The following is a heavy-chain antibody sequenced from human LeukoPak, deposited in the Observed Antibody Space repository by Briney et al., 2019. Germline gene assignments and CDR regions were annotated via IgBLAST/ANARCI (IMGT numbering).Heavy chain of an antibody. CDR2: ISYDGSNK. Sequence: GGSLRLSCAASGFTFSSYGMHWVRQAPGKGLEWVAVISYDGSNKYYADSVKGRFTISRDNAKNTLYLQMNSLRAEDTAVYYCARGRQQLANWFDPWGQGTLVTVSS. CDR1: GFTFSSYG. CDR3: ARGRQQLANWFDP. D-gene: IGHD6-13*01. V-gene: IGHV3-30*03. J-gene: IGHJ5*02.